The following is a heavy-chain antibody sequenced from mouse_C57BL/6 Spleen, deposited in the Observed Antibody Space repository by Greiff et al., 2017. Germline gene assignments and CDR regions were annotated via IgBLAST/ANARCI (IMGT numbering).Heavy chain of an antibody. CDR2: IYPGDGDT. V-gene: IGHV1-80*01. J-gene: IGHJ2*01. Sequence: VQLQQSGAELVKPGASVKISCKASGYAFSSYWMNWVKQRPGQGLEWIGQIYPGDGDTNYNGKFTGKTTLTADKSSSTVYMQLSSLTSEDSSVYFCARRNYDYDDYWGQGTTLTVSS. D-gene: IGHD2-4*01. CDR1: GYAFSSYW. CDR3: ARRNYDYDDY.